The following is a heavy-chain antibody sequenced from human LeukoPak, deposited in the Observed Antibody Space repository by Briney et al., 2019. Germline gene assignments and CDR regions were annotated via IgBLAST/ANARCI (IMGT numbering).Heavy chain of an antibody. Sequence: PSETLSLTCAVYGGSFGGYYWSWIRQPPGKGLEWIGEINHSGSTNYNPSLKSRVTISVDTSKNQFSLKLSSVTAADTAVYYCARGKIAARPKSGFDYWGQGTLVTVSS. CDR3: ARGKIAARPKSGFDY. J-gene: IGHJ4*02. CDR2: INHSGST. CDR1: GGSFGGYY. V-gene: IGHV4-34*01. D-gene: IGHD6-6*01.